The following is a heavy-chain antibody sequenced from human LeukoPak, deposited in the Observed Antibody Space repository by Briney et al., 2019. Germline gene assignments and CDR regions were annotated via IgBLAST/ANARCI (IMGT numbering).Heavy chain of an antibody. D-gene: IGHD3-9*01. CDR2: INHSRST. V-gene: IGHV4-34*01. Sequence: SETLSLSCAVYGGSFSGYYWSWIRQPPGKGLEWIREINHSRSTNYNPSLKSRVTISVGTAKSQFSLKLSSMTAADTAVYYCARGGYDILTGEYRSWFDPWGQGTLVTVSS. CDR1: GGSFSGYY. CDR3: ARGGYDILTGEYRSWFDP. J-gene: IGHJ5*02.